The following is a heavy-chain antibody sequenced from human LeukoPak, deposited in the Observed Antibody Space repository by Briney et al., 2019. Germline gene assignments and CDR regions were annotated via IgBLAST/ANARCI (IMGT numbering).Heavy chain of an antibody. Sequence: PSGTLSLTCADSGGSISSSNWWSWVRQPPGKGLEWIGEIYHSGSTNYNPSLKSRVTISVDKSKNQFSLKLSSVTAADTAVYYCASIAARHPHDAFDIWGQGTMVTVSS. CDR2: IYHSGST. D-gene: IGHD6-6*01. V-gene: IGHV4-4*02. J-gene: IGHJ3*02. CDR3: ASIAARHPHDAFDI. CDR1: GGSISSSNW.